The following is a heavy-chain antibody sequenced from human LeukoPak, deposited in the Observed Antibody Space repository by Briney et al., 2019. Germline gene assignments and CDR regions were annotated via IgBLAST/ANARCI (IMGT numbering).Heavy chain of an antibody. CDR2: IYYSGST. CDR1: SRPICSISYY. J-gene: IGHJ4*02. V-gene: IGHV4-39*01. CDR3: ARMTRYCSGGSCYSDY. D-gene: IGHD2-15*01. Sequence: SETLSLTCTVSSRPICSISYYGGWTRQPPGKVLGWIGGIYYSGSTYYNPSLKSRVTISIDTSKNQFSLKLSSVTAADTAVYYCARMTRYCSGGSCYSDYWGQGTLVTVSS.